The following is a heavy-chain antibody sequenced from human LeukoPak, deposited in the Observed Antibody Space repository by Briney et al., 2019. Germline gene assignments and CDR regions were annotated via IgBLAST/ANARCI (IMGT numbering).Heavy chain of an antibody. CDR2: MNPNSGNT. V-gene: IGHV1-8*01. D-gene: IGHD1-14*01. Sequence: ASVKVSCKASGYTFTSYDINWVRQATGQGLEWMGWMNPNSGNTGYAQKLQGRVTMTRNTSINTAYMELSSLRSDETAVYYCARRKANHDAFDIWGQGTMVTASS. J-gene: IGHJ3*02. CDR3: ARRKANHDAFDI. CDR1: GYTFTSYD.